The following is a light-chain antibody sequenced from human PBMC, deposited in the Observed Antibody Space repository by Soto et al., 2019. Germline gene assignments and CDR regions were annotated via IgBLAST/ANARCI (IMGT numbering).Light chain of an antibody. V-gene: IGLV2-11*01. CDR1: SSDVGGYNY. Sequence: QSVLTQLRSVSGSPGQSVTISCTGTSSDVGGYNYVSWYQQHPGKAPKLMIYDVSKRPSGVPDRFSGSKSGNTASLTISGLQAEDEADYYCCSYAGSVYAFGTGTKVTVL. CDR2: DVS. J-gene: IGLJ1*01. CDR3: CSYAGSVYA.